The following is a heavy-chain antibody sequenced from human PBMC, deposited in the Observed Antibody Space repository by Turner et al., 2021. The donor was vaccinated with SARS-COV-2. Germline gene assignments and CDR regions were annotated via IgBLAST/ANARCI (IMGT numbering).Heavy chain of an antibody. CDR2: ISSSSIYI. J-gene: IGHJ3*02. V-gene: IGHV3-21*01. CDR3: ARWGPNYYDSSGYYPDAFDI. Sequence: EVQLVESGGGLVKPGGSLRLSCAASGFTFSSYTLNWVRQAPGKGLECVSSISSSSIYIYYVDSVKGRFSISRDNAKNSLYLQMNSLRAEDTAVYYCARWGPNYYDSSGYYPDAFDIWGQGTMVTVSS. D-gene: IGHD3-22*01. CDR1: GFTFSSYT.